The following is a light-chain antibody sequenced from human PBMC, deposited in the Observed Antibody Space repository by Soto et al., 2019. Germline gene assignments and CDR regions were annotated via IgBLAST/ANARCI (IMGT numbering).Light chain of an antibody. CDR2: GAS. CDR3: QQCSSWPLT. Sequence: EIVLTQSPGTLSLSPGERATLSCRASQSVSSSYLAWYQQKPGQAPRLLIYGASSRATGIPDRFSGSGSGTDFTLTISRLEPEDFAVYYCQQCSSWPLTFGGGTKVEIK. J-gene: IGKJ4*01. CDR1: QSVSSSY. V-gene: IGKV3D-20*02.